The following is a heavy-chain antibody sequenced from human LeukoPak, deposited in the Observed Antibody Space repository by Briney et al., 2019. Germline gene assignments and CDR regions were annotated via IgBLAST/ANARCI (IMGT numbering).Heavy chain of an antibody. CDR3: ARRFRTGGNLHHDAYDG. CDR1: GASISDYY. CDR2: IYSVGSP. Sequence: PSETLSLTCTVSGASISDYYWGWIRQPPGKGLEWIGHIYSVGSPTCSPSLMSRVSIPVDTSKNQFSLELSSVTAADTAVYYCARRFRTGGNLHHDAYDGRGQGTVVTVSS. V-gene: IGHV4-4*09. J-gene: IGHJ3*01. D-gene: IGHD1-14*01.